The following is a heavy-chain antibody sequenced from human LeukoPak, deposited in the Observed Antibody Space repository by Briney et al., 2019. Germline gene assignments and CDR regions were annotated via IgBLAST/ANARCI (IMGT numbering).Heavy chain of an antibody. V-gene: IGHV3-7*01. Sequence: GGSLRLSCAASGFTFSSYWMSWVRQAPGKGLEWVANIKQDGSEKYYVDSVKGRFTISRDNAKNSLYLQMNSLRAEDTAVYYCATDASGIAAAGTSYWGQGTLVTVSS. CDR2: IKQDGSEK. CDR1: GFTFSSYW. D-gene: IGHD6-13*01. J-gene: IGHJ4*02. CDR3: ATDASGIAAAGTSY.